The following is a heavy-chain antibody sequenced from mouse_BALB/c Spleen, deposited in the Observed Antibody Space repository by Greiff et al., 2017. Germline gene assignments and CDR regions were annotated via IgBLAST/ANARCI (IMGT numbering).Heavy chain of an antibody. CDR1: GYTFTSYW. CDR2: IDPSDSET. J-gene: IGHJ3*01. V-gene: IGHV1-69*02. D-gene: IGHD2-14*01. Sequence: VQLQQPGAELVKPGAPVKLSCKASGYTFTSYWMNWVKQRPGRGLEWIGRIDPSDSETHYNQKFKDKATLTVDKSSSTAYIQLSSLTSEDSAVYYCARSDYRYDQVFAYWGQGTLVTVSA. CDR3: ARSDYRYDQVFAY.